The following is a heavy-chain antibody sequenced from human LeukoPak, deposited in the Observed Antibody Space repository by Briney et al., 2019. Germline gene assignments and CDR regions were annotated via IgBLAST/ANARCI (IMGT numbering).Heavy chain of an antibody. V-gene: IGHV1-69*01. CDR1: GGTFSSYA. CDR2: IIPIFGTA. D-gene: IGHD6-13*01. CDR3: ASGDYRIAAAGTYYFDY. Sequence: ASVKVSCKASGGTFSSYAISWVRQAPGQGLEWMGGIIPIFGTANYAQKFQGRVTITADESTSTAYMELSSLRFEDTAVYYCASGDYRIAAAGTYYFDYWGQGTLVTVSS. J-gene: IGHJ4*02.